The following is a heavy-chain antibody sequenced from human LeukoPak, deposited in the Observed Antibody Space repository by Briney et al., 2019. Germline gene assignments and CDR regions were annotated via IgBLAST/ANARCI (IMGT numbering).Heavy chain of an antibody. D-gene: IGHD3-16*02. Sequence: GGSLRLSCAASGVTFSSFAIHWVRQAPGKGLEWVAVISYHGRDTYYADSVKGRFTISGDNSKNTLYLQMNSLRAEDTAVYYCAKGRFIMITFGGVIVSDWFDPWGQGTLVTVSS. CDR1: GVTFSSFA. V-gene: IGHV3-30*04. J-gene: IGHJ5*02. CDR3: AKGRFIMITFGGVIVSDWFDP. CDR2: ISYHGRDT.